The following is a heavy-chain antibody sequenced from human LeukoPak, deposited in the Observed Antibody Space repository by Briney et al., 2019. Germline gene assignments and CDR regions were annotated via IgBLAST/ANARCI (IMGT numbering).Heavy chain of an antibody. Sequence: GGSLRLSCSASGFTFSSYAMHWVRQAPGKGLEYVSTISSNGGNIYYADSVKGRFTISRDNSKNTLHLQMSSLRPNDTAVYYCVREWYSAMYWGQGTLVTVSS. CDR3: VREWYSAMY. D-gene: IGHD1-1*01. V-gene: IGHV3-64D*06. CDR2: ISSNGGNI. CDR1: GFTFSSYA. J-gene: IGHJ4*02.